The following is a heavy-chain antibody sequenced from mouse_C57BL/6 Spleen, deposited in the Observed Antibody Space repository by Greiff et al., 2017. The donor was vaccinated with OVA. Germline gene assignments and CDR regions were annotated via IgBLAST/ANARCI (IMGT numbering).Heavy chain of an antibody. CDR2: IHPSDSDT. CDR3: AIRVGYCEDWFAD. J-gene: IGHJ3*01. CDR1: GYTFTRYW. Sequence: VQLQQPGAELVKPGASVKVSCKASGYTFTRYWMHCVKQRPGQGLEWIGRIHPSDSDTNYNQKFQGKATLTVDKSSSTACMQLSRLTSEDSAVYYWAIRVGYCEDWFADWGKGSLVTVSA. V-gene: IGHV1-74*01. D-gene: IGHD2-3*01.